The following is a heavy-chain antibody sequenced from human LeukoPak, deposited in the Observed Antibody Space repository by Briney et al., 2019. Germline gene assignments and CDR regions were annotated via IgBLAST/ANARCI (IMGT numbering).Heavy chain of an antibody. CDR1: GGSFSGYY. CDR2: INHSGST. D-gene: IGHD3-22*01. V-gene: IGHV4-34*01. J-gene: IGHJ6*02. Sequence: PSETLSLTCAVYGGSFSGYYWSWIRQPPGKGLEWTGEINHSGSTNYNPSLKSRVTISVDTSKNQFSLKLSSVTAADTAVYYCAREVTYYYDSSGYYPRLYYYYGMDVWGQGTTVTVSS. CDR3: AREVTYYYDSSGYYPRLYYYYGMDV.